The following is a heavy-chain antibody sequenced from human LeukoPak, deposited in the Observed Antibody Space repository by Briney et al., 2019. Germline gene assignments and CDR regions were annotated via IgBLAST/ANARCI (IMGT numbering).Heavy chain of an antibody. CDR3: ARGRTRYSSHNWFDP. V-gene: IGHV4-34*01. CDR1: GGSFSGYY. CDR2: INHSGST. D-gene: IGHD6-13*01. Sequence: PSETLSLTCAVYGGSFSGYYWSWIHQPPGKGLEWIGEINHSGSTNYNPSLKSRVTISVDTSKNQFSLKLSSVTAADTAVYYCARGRTRYSSHNWFDPWGQGTLVTVSS. J-gene: IGHJ5*02.